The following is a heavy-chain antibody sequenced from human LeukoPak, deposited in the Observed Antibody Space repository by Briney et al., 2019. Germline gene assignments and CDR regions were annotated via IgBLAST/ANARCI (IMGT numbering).Heavy chain of an antibody. CDR3: ARDGGSGILD. D-gene: IGHD3-10*01. CDR1: GFTFSSYE. Sequence: GGSLRLSCAASGFTFSSYEMNWVRQAPGKGLEWVSYISSNGSPIFYADSVKGRFTISRDNAKNSLSLLMNSLGAEDTAVYYCARDGGSGILDWGQGTLVTVSS. J-gene: IGHJ4*02. V-gene: IGHV3-48*03. CDR2: ISSNGSPI.